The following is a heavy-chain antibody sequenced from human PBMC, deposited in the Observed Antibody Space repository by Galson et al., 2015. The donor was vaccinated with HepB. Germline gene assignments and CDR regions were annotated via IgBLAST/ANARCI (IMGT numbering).Heavy chain of an antibody. D-gene: IGHD2-2*01. CDR3: ARDLIDCSSTSCYLPYYGMDV. Sequence: SVKVSCKASGSTFTGYYMHWVRQAPGQGLEWMGWINPNSGGTNYAQKFQGRVTMTRDTSISTAYMELSRLRSDDTAVYYCARDLIDCSSTSCYLPYYGMDVWGQGTTVTVSS. V-gene: IGHV1-2*02. CDR1: GSTFTGYY. J-gene: IGHJ6*02. CDR2: INPNSGGT.